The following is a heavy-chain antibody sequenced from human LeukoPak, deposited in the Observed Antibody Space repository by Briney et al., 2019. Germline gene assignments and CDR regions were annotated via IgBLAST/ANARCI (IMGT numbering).Heavy chain of an antibody. Sequence: GASVKVSCKASGYTFTSYYMHWVRQAPGQGLEWMGIINPSGGSTSYAQKFQGRVTMTTDTSTSTAYMELRSLRSDDTAVYYCARANMGYYYMDVWGKGTTVTVSS. CDR3: ARANMGYYYMDV. CDR1: GYTFTSYY. J-gene: IGHJ6*03. CDR2: INPSGGST. V-gene: IGHV1-46*01.